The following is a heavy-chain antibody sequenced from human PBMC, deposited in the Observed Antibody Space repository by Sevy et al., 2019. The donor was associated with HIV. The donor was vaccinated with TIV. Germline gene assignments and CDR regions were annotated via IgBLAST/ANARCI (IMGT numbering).Heavy chain of an antibody. CDR1: GFTFSSYA. CDR3: AKPYCGGDCYGGGFDY. CDR2: ISGSGGST. V-gene: IGHV3-23*01. D-gene: IGHD2-21*02. Sequence: GGSLRLSCAASGFTFSSYAMSWVRQAPGKGLEWVSAISGSGGSTYYGDSAKGRFTISRDNSKNTLYLQMNSLRAEDTAVYYCAKPYCGGDCYGGGFDYWGQGTLVTVSS. J-gene: IGHJ4*02.